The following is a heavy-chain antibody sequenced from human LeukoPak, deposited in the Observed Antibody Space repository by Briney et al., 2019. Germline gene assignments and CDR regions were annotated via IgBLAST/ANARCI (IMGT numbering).Heavy chain of an antibody. V-gene: IGHV3-74*01. Sequence: PGGSLRLSRAASGFTFSSYWMPWVRQAPGKGLVWVSRINSDGISTSYADSVKGRFTISRDNAKNTLYLQMNSLRADDTAVYYCAKGGATVIDYWGQGTLVTVSS. CDR2: INSDGIST. CDR1: GFTFSSYW. J-gene: IGHJ4*02. D-gene: IGHD4-17*01. CDR3: AKGGATVIDY.